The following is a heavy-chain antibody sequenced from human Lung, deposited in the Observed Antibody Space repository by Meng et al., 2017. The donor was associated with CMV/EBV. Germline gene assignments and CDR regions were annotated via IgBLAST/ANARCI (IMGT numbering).Heavy chain of an antibody. CDR1: GGSITSRSVY. CDR2: LYYSGTP. CDR3: AREVPYDFWAGRNNRFDP. D-gene: IGHD3-3*01. J-gene: IGHJ5*02. V-gene: IGHV4-39*06. Sequence: RLQLQESGPGVVKPSETLSLICTVSGGSITSRSVYWGWIRQTPGKGLEWIGSLYYSGTPYYNPSLKSRVAISVDTSMNQFSLKLSSVTAADTAVYYCAREVPYDFWAGRNNRFDPWGRGTLVTVSS.